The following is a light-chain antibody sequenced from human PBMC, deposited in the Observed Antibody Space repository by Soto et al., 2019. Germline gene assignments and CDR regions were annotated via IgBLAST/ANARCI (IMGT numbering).Light chain of an antibody. J-gene: IGKJ1*01. Sequence: EIVMTQSPATLSVSPGERATLSCRASQSVSSNLAWYQRKPGQAPRLLIYGASTRATGIPARSRGSGSGTEFTHTISSLQSEDFAVYYCQQYNLWPPWTFGQGTKVEIK. CDR1: QSVSSN. CDR3: QQYNLWPPWT. V-gene: IGKV3-15*01. CDR2: GAS.